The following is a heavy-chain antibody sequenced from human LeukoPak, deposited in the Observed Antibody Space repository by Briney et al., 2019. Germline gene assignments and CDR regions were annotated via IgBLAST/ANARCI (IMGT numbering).Heavy chain of an antibody. D-gene: IGHD7-27*01. CDR3: AAWGLHNY. J-gene: IGHJ4*02. CDR2: INLGGSAS. V-gene: IGHV3-7*01. Sequence: GGSLRLSCSASGFDFSAYWMNWVRQAPGKGPEWVANINLGGSASSYVDSVKGRCTISRDNAGNSLYLQMNSLRVDDTAVYYCAAWGLHNYWGQGTLVTVSS. CDR1: GFDFSAYW.